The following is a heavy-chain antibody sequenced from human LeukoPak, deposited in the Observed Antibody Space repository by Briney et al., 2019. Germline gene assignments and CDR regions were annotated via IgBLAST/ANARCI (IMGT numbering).Heavy chain of an antibody. CDR3: ARVGQGYSYGHQDY. V-gene: IGHV4-39*07. CDR2: IYYSGST. CDR1: GGSISSSSYY. J-gene: IGHJ4*02. D-gene: IGHD5-18*01. Sequence: KPSETLSLTCTVSGGSISSSSYYWGWIRQPPVKGLEWIGSIYYSGSTYYNPSLKSRVTISVDTSKNQFSLKLSSVTAADTAVYYCARVGQGYSYGHQDYWGQGTLVTVSS.